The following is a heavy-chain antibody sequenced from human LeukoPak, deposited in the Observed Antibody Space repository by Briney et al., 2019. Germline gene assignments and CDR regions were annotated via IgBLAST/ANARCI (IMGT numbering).Heavy chain of an antibody. V-gene: IGHV3-23*01. CDR2: IISSGGVT. Sequence: PGGSLRLSCAASGFPFSSYAMSWVRQAPGKGLEWVSSIISSGGVTYYADSVKGRFTISRDNSKNTVYLQMDSLRTEDTAVYYCAKDRWLQGYFDYWGQGTLVTVSS. CDR1: GFPFSSYA. CDR3: AKDRWLQGYFDY. D-gene: IGHD5-24*01. J-gene: IGHJ4*02.